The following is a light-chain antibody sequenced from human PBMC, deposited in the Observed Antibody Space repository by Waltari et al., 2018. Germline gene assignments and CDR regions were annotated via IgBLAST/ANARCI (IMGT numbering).Light chain of an antibody. CDR1: RSDVGTYNL. J-gene: IGLJ3*02. Sequence: QSALTQTATGSGSPGRSITISCTGTRSDVGTYNLVSWYQQHPGKAPTLIIYDVNKRPSGVSNRFSGSKSGNTASLTISGLQAADEADYYCCSYAGSAISVFGGGTKVTVL. V-gene: IGLV2-23*02. CDR2: DVN. CDR3: CSYAGSAISV.